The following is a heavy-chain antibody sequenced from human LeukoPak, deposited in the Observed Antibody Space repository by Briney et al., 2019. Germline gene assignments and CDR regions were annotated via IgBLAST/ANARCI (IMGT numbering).Heavy chain of an antibody. CDR1: GGTFSSYA. D-gene: IGHD3-9*01. Sequence: SVKVSCKASGGTFSSYAISWVRQAPGQGLEWMGGIIPIFGTANYAQKFQGRVTITADESTSTACMELSSLRSEDTAVYYCARAIRYFDWLLPFGMDVWGKGTTVTVSS. CDR3: ARAIRYFDWLLPFGMDV. V-gene: IGHV1-69*13. J-gene: IGHJ6*04. CDR2: IIPIFGTA.